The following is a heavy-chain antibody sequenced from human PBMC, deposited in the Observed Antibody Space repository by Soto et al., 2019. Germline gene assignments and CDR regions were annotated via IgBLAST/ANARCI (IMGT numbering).Heavy chain of an antibody. D-gene: IGHD3-10*01. CDR3: VTGGPRRGGRPMAH. V-gene: IGHV3-74*01. Sequence: EVHLVESGGGLVQPGGSLRLSCEASGLAFSTYWMHWVRQAPGKGLVWVARINFDGSTTTYADSVKGRFNISRDNAKNTLFVQMDSLRVEDTAVYYCVTGGPRRGGRPMAHWGQGTLVTVSS. CDR2: INFDGSTT. CDR1: GLAFSTYW. J-gene: IGHJ4*02.